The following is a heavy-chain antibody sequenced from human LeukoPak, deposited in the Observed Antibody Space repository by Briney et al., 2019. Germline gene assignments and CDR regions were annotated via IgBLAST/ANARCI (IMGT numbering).Heavy chain of an antibody. J-gene: IGHJ4*02. CDR1: GGTFSSYA. CDR2: IIPIFGTA. CDR3: ARVSRGGYYDSSGPFDY. V-gene: IGHV1-69*05. D-gene: IGHD3-22*01. Sequence: GSSVKVSCKASGGTFSSYAISWVRQAPGQGLEWMGGIIPIFGTANYAQKFQGRVTITTDESTSTAYMELSSLRSEDTAVYYCARVSRGGYYDSSGPFDYWGQGTLVTVSS.